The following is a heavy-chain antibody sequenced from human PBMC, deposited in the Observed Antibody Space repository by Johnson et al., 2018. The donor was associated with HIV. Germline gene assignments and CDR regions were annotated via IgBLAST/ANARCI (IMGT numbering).Heavy chain of an antibody. Sequence: QVQLVESGGGVVQPGRSLRLSCAASGFTFSSYPMHWVRQAPGKGLEWVGVISYDGNSKYYGDSVKGRFTISRDNSKNTLYLQMNSLRAGDTAVYYCSRLPTGYSRDGFDNWGQGTMVTVSS. V-gene: IGHV3-30*04. D-gene: IGHD5-18*01. J-gene: IGHJ3*02. CDR2: ISYDGNSK. CDR1: GFTFSSYP. CDR3: SRLPTGYSRDGFDN.